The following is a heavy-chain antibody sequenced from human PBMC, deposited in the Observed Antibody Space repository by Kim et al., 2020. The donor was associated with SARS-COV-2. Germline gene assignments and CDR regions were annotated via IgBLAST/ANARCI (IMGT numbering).Heavy chain of an antibody. CDR3: ARSGWFGVDFNY. V-gene: IGHV6-1*01. J-gene: IGHJ4*02. D-gene: IGHD3-10*01. Sequence: DYAVSVKSRITINPDTSKNQFSLQLNSVTPEDTAVYYCARSGWFGVDFNYWGQGTLVTVSS.